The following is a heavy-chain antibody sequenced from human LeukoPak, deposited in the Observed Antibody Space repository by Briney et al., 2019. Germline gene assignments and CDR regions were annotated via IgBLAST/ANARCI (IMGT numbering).Heavy chain of an antibody. V-gene: IGHV1-2*02. J-gene: IGHJ1*01. CDR2: INPNSGGT. CDR1: GYTFTGYY. CDR3: ARDSTYYDFWSGSSADFQH. D-gene: IGHD3-3*01. Sequence: GASVKVSCKASGYTFTGYYMHWVRRAPGQGLEWMGWINPNSGGTNYAQKFQGRVTMTRDTSISTAYMELSRLRSDDTAVYYCARDSTYYDFWSGSSADFQHWGQGTLVTVSS.